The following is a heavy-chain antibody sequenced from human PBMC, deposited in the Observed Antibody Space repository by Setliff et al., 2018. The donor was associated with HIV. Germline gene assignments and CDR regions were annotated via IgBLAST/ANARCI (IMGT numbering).Heavy chain of an antibody. CDR1: GGSISSSSYY. CDR2: IYYSGST. J-gene: IGHJ4*02. V-gene: IGHV4-39*01. D-gene: IGHD6-13*01. CDR3: ARTSIAAAGTDAGY. Sequence: SETLSLTCTVSGGSISSSSYYWGWIRQPPGTGLEWIGSIYYSGSTYYNPSLKSRVTISVDTSKNQFSLKLSSVTAADTAVYYCARTSIAAAGTDAGYWGQGTLVTVSS.